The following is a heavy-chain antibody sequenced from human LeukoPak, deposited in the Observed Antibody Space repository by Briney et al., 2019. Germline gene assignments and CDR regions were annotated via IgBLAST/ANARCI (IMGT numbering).Heavy chain of an antibody. CDR3: ARDWGDYGDETFDI. D-gene: IGHD4-17*01. J-gene: IGHJ3*02. CDR1: GFTFSSYS. Sequence: GGSLRLSCAASGFTFSSYSMNWVRQAPGKGLEWVSSISSSSSYIYYADSVRGRFTISRDNAKNSLYLQMNSLRAEDTAVYCCARDWGDYGDETFDIWGQGTMVTVSS. CDR2: ISSSSSYI. V-gene: IGHV3-21*01.